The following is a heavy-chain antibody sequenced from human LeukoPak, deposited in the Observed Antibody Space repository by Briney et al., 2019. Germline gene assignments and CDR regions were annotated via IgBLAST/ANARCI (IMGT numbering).Heavy chain of an antibody. CDR3: AKDGEGDLEWLPPMDV. D-gene: IGHD3-3*01. CDR2: TYYRSKWYN. V-gene: IGHV6-1*01. CDR1: GDSVSSNSAA. Sequence: SQTLSLTCAISGDSVSSNSAAWNWIRQSPSRGLEWLGRTYYRSKWYNDYAVSVKSRITINPDTSKKQFSLQRNSVTPEDTAVYYCAKDGEGDLEWLPPMDVWGQGTTVTVSS. J-gene: IGHJ6*02.